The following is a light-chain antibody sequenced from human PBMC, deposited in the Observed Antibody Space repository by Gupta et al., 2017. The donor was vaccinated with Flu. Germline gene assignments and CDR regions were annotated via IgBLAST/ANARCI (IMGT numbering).Light chain of an antibody. J-gene: IGKJ5*01. CDR3: QQTDFAPFT. V-gene: IGKV1-39*01. CDR2: HAS. Sequence: DIQLTQSPSSLSAAVGDRATITCRASQNIDESLNWYQQRPGQSPTPLIYHASTLENGVPSRFSGSGSGTDFTLSINNLQREDFATYHCQQTDFAPFTFGQGT. CDR1: QNIDES.